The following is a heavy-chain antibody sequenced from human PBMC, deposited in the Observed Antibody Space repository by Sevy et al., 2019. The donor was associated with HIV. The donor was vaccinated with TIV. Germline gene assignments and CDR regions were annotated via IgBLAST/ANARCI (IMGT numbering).Heavy chain of an antibody. CDR1: GFTFDANG. CDR3: ATSYSSNLHRFDY. V-gene: IGHV3-20*01. CDR2: INWNGGST. D-gene: IGHD6-13*01. J-gene: IGHJ4*02. Sequence: GGSLRLSCAASGFTFDANGMSRVRQAPGKGLEWVSGINWNGGSTGYADSVKGRFTISRDNAKNSLYLQMNNLRAEDTALYHCATSYSSNLHRFDYWGQGTLVTVSS.